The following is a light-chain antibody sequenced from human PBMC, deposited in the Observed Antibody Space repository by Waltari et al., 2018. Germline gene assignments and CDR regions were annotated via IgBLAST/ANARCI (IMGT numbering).Light chain of an antibody. CDR1: HSISTF. CDR3: QQTYSTPLT. V-gene: IGKV1-39*01. Sequence: DFQMTQSPSSLSASVGDRVTITCRASHSISTFLNWYQQKPGKAPKLLIYAASNLQSGVPSSFTGSGSGTDFTLTISSLQPEDFATYYCQQTYSTPLTFGGGTKVEIK. J-gene: IGKJ4*01. CDR2: AAS.